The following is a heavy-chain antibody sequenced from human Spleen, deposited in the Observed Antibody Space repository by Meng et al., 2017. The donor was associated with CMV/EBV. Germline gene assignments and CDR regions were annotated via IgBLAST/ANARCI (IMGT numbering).Heavy chain of an antibody. Sequence: ASVKVSCKASGNTFTNYYVHWVRQAPGQGLEWMGIFNPTGGSTSYAQKFQGRVTMTRDTSTSTVYMELSSLRSEDTAVYYCATKSFTTNWDWFDPWGQGTLVTVSS. CDR3: ATKSFTTNWDWFDP. D-gene: IGHD7-27*01. J-gene: IGHJ5*02. V-gene: IGHV1-46*01. CDR1: GNTFTNYY. CDR2: FNPTGGST.